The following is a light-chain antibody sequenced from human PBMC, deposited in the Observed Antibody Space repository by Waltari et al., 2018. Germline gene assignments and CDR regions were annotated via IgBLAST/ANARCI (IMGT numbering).Light chain of an antibody. CDR3: QQHNSHPLT. V-gene: IGKV1-17*03. CDR2: GAS. Sequence: DIQMTQSPSSLSASVGDRVSITCRASQTISSYLAWYQQKPGKVPKLLIYGASSLQSGVPSRFSGSGSGTEFTLTISSLQPEDFANYYCQQHNSHPLTFGGGTKVEIK. J-gene: IGKJ4*01. CDR1: QTISSY.